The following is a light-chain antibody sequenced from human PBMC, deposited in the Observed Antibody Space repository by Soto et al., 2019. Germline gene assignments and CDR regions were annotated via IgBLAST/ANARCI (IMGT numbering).Light chain of an antibody. CDR3: AAWDDSLNGVV. J-gene: IGLJ2*01. CDR1: SSNIGSKT. V-gene: IGLV1-44*01. Sequence: QSVLTQPPSASGTPGQRVTISCSGSSSNIGSKTVNWYQQLPGTAPKLLIYRNDQWPSGVPDRFSGSKSGTSASLAISELQSEDEADYYCAAWDDSLNGVVFGGGTKLTVL. CDR2: RND.